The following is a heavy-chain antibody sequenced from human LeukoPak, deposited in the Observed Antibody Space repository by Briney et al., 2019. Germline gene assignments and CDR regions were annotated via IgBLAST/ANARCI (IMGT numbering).Heavy chain of an antibody. J-gene: IGHJ6*03. V-gene: IGHV3-43*01. Sequence: TGGSLRLSCAASGFTFDDYTMHWVRQAPGKGLEWVSLISWDGGSTYYADSVKGRFTISRDNSKNSLYLQMNSLRTEDTALYYCARNYYGSGTYHMDVWGKGTTVTVSS. CDR1: GFTFDDYT. CDR2: ISWDGGST. D-gene: IGHD3-10*01. CDR3: ARNYYGSGTYHMDV.